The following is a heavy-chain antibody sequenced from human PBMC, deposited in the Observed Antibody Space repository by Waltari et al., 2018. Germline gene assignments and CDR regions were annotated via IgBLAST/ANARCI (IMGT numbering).Heavy chain of an antibody. CDR1: GFTVSTNY. V-gene: IGHV3-53*01. CDR3: ARDSRGGLFFDY. J-gene: IGHJ4*02. CDR2: IFSDGRT. Sequence: EVQLVESGGGFIQSGGSLRLSCAASGFTVSTNYMSWARQAPGKGLEWVSVIFSDGRTYYADSVKGRFTISRDNSKNTLYLQINSLRAEDTAVYYCARDSRGGLFFDYWGQGTLVTVSS.